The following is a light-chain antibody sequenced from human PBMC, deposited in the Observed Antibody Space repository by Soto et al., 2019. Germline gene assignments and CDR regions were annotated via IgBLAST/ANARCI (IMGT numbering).Light chain of an antibody. Sequence: EIVLAQSPGSQSLSPGERATLSCRASQSVSNSYLAWYQQKPGQAPRLLIYGASSRATGIPAGFSGSGSGTEFTLTISSLQSEDFAVYYCQQYNNWPRTFGPGTKVDIK. CDR3: QQYNNWPRT. V-gene: IGKV3-15*01. J-gene: IGKJ3*01. CDR2: GAS. CDR1: QSVSNSY.